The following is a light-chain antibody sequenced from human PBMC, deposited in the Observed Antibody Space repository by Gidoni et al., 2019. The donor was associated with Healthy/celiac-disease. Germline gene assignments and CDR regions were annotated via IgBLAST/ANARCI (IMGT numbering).Light chain of an antibody. CDR3: QQRRNWPLYT. J-gene: IGKJ2*01. V-gene: IGKV3-11*01. CDR1: QSVSSY. Sequence: EIVLTQSPATLSLSPGERATLSFRASQSVSSYLAWYQQKPGQAPRLLIYDASNRATGIPARFSGSGSGTDFTLTISSLEPEDFGVYYCQQRRNWPLYTFGQGTKLEIK. CDR2: DAS.